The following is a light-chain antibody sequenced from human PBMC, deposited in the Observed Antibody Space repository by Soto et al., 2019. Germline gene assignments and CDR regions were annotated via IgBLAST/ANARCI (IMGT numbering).Light chain of an antibody. V-gene: IGKV3-11*01. CDR1: QSVGTY. Sequence: EIVLTQSPATLSLSPGERATLSCRASQSVGTYLAWFQQKPGQSPKLLIYDASDRATGIPPRFSGSGSGTDFTLTISSREPEDFAVYYCQQRSNWPLTFGGGTKVEIK. CDR3: QQRSNWPLT. J-gene: IGKJ4*01. CDR2: DAS.